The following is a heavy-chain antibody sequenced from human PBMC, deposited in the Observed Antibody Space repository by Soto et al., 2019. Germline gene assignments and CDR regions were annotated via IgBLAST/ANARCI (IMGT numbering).Heavy chain of an antibody. CDR1: GGSFSGYY. Sequence: SETLSLTCAVYGGSFSGYYWSWIRQPPGKGLEWIGEINHSGSTNYNPSLKSRVTISVDTSKNQFSLKLSSVTAADTAVYYCARHPLIAAAGYNWIDPWGQGTLVTVSS. CDR3: ARHPLIAAAGYNWIDP. CDR2: INHSGST. V-gene: IGHV4-34*01. D-gene: IGHD6-13*01. J-gene: IGHJ5*02.